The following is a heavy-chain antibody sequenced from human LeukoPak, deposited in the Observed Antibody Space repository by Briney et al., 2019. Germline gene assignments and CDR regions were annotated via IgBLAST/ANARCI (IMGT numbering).Heavy chain of an antibody. V-gene: IGHV3-48*03. CDR3: ARDRYDILPRYYYYYMDV. J-gene: IGHJ6*03. CDR1: GFTFSSYE. D-gene: IGHD3-9*01. Sequence: PGGSLRLSCAGSGFTFSSYEMNWVRQAPGKGLEWVSYISSSGSTIYYADSVKGRFTISRDNAKNSLYLQMNSLRAEDTAVYYCARDRYDILPRYYYYYMDVWGKGTTVTISS. CDR2: ISSSGSTI.